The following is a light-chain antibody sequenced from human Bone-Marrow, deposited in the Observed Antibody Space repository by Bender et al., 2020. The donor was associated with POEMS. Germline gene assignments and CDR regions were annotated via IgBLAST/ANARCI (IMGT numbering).Light chain of an antibody. CDR3: AVWDDSLNGWV. Sequence: QSVLTQPPSASGTPGQRVTISCSGGSSNIGAHAVNWYQHLPGTAPQLLIYLSHRRPSEVPGRFSGSRSGTSASLAISGLQSEDEADYYCAVWDDSLNGWVFGGGTKLTVL. CDR1: SSNIGAHA. CDR2: LSH. V-gene: IGLV1-44*01. J-gene: IGLJ3*02.